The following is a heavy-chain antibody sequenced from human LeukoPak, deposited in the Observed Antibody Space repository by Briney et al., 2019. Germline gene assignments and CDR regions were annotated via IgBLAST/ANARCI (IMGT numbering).Heavy chain of an antibody. CDR2: ISGNGGST. CDR1: GFTFSSYA. Sequence: GGSLRLSCAASGFTFSSYALTWVRQAPGKGLEWVSAISGNGGSTNYADSVKGRFTISRDNSKNTLYLQVNSLRAEDTAVYYCAKYRSAWSFDYWGQGTLVSVSS. D-gene: IGHD6-13*01. V-gene: IGHV3-23*01. J-gene: IGHJ4*02. CDR3: AKYRSAWSFDY.